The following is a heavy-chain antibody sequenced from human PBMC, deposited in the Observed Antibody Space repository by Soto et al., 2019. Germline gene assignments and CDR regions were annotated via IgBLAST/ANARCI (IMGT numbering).Heavy chain of an antibody. CDR2: INPNSGGT. J-gene: IGHJ4*02. D-gene: IGHD3-9*01. Sequence: ASVKVSCKASGYTFTGYYMHWVRQAPGQGLEWMGWINPNSGGTNYAQKLQGRVTMTTDTSTSTAYMELRSLRSDDTAVYYCAREGDILTGYYYGSGFDYWGQGTLVTVSS. CDR3: AREGDILTGYYYGSGFDY. CDR1: GYTFTGYY. V-gene: IGHV1-2*02.